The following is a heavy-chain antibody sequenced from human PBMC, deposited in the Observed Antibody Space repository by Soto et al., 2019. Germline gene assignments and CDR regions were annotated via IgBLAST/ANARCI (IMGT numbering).Heavy chain of an antibody. V-gene: IGHV1-18*01. D-gene: IGHD1-26*01. J-gene: IGHJ4*02. CDR2: ISAYNANT. CDR3: ARDRLGETGDY. CDR1: GYTFTSYG. Sequence: VAAMKVSCKASGYTFTSYGISWVRQVPGQGLEWMGWISAYNANTNYAQKLQGRVTMTTDTSTSTSYMELRRLRSDDTAVYFCARDRLGETGDYWGQGTLVTVSS.